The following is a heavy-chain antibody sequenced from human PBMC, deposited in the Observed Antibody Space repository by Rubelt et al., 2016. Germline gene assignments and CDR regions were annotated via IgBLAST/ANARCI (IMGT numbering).Heavy chain of an antibody. CDR2: IYYSGST. Sequence: QVQLQESGPGLVKPSETLSLTCTVSGGSISSYYWSWIRQPPGKGLEWIGYIYYSGSTNYNPSLKSRVTISVDTSKNQFSLKLSSVTAADTAVYYCARVGNYYGSGNPDYWGQGTLVTVSS. D-gene: IGHD3-10*01. CDR3: ARVGNYYGSGNPDY. J-gene: IGHJ4*02. CDR1: GGSISSYY. V-gene: IGHV4-59*01.